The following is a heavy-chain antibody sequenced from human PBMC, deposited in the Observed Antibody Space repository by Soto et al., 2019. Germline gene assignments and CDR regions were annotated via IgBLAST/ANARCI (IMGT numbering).Heavy chain of an antibody. Sequence: GGSLRLSCAASGFTFSSYSMNWVRQAPGKGLEWVSSISSSSSYIYYADSVKGRFTISRDNAKNSLYLQMNSLRAEDTAVYYCARDRYQWLVPGRVSYFDYWGQGTLVTVSS. J-gene: IGHJ4*02. V-gene: IGHV3-21*01. D-gene: IGHD6-19*01. CDR3: ARDRYQWLVPGRVSYFDY. CDR2: ISSSSSYI. CDR1: GFTFSSYS.